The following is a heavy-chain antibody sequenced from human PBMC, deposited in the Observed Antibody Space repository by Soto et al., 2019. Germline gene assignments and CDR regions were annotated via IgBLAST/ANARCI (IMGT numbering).Heavy chain of an antibody. CDR2: INHSGST. CDR3: ARRIEVAGTWSPSTFAY. D-gene: IGHD6-19*01. V-gene: IGHV4-34*01. CDR1: GGSFSGYY. J-gene: IGHJ4*02. Sequence: QVQLQQWGAGLLKPSETLSLTCAVYGGSFSGYYWSWIRQPPGKGLEWIGEINHSGSTNYNPSLKSRVTISVDTSKNQFSLKLSSVTAADTAVYYCARRIEVAGTWSPSTFAYWGQGTLVTVSS.